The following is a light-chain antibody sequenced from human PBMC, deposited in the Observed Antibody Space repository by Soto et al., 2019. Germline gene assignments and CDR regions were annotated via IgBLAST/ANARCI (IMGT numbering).Light chain of an antibody. CDR1: QSISRW. CDR2: NAY. J-gene: IGKJ4*01. CDR3: QQYNTYVT. Sequence: DIQMTQSPSPLSASVGDRVTITCRASQSISRWLAWYQQKPGKAPKILISNAYSLESGVPSRFSGSESGTEFTLTINSLQSDDFATYYCQQYNTYVTLGGGTKVDIK. V-gene: IGKV1-5*01.